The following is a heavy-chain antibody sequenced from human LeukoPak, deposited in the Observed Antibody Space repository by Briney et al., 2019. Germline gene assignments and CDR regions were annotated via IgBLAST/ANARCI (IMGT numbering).Heavy chain of an antibody. J-gene: IGHJ5*02. D-gene: IGHD6-13*01. CDR1: GSTFTGYY. V-gene: IGHV1-2*06. CDR3: ARDAIAAGTTTGP. CDR2: INPNSGGT. Sequence: ASVKVSCKASGSTFTGYYMHWVRQAPGQGLEWMGRINPNSGGTNYAQKFQGRVTMTRDTSISTAYMELSRLRSDDTAVYYCARDAIAAGTTTGPWGQGTLVTVSS.